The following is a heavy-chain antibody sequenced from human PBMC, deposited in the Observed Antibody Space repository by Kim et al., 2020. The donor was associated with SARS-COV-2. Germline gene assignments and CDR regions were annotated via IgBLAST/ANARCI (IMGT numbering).Heavy chain of an antibody. Sequence: SVKVSCKASGGTFSSYAISWVRQAPGQGLEWMGGIIPIFGTANYAQKFQGRVTITADESTSTAYMELSSLRSEDTAVYYCARTPKSVVVVPAAMYYYFDYWGQGTLVTVSS. D-gene: IGHD2-2*01. V-gene: IGHV1-69*13. CDR3: ARTPKSVVVVPAAMYYYFDY. J-gene: IGHJ4*02. CDR2: IIPIFGTA. CDR1: GGTFSSYA.